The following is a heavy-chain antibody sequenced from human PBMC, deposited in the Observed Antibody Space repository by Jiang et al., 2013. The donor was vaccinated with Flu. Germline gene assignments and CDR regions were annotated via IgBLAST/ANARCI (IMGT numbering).Heavy chain of an antibody. Sequence: TCAVYGGSFSGYYWSWIRQPPGKGLEWIGEINHSGSTNYNPSLKSRVTISVDTSKNQFSLKLSSVTAADTAVYYCARGRLELLRGGMDVWGQGTTVTVSS. J-gene: IGHJ6*02. V-gene: IGHV4-34*01. CDR2: INHSGST. CDR3: ARGRLELLRGGMDV. CDR1: GGSFSGYY. D-gene: IGHD1-7*01.